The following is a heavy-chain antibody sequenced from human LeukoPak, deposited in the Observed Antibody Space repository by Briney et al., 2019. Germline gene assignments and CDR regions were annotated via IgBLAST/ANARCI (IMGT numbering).Heavy chain of an antibody. V-gene: IGHV3-30-3*01. CDR2: ISYDGSNK. D-gene: IGHD6-13*01. J-gene: IGHJ4*02. Sequence: GGSLRLSCAASGFTFSSYAMHWVRQAPGKGLEWVAVISYDGSNKYYADSVKGRFTISRDNSKNTLYLQMNSLRAEDTAVYYCARDEDFSGYSSSWLDYWGQGTLVTVSS. CDR1: GFTFSSYA. CDR3: ARDEDFSGYSSSWLDY.